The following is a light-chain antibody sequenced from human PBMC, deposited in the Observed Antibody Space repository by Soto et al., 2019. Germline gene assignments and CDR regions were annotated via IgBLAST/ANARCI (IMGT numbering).Light chain of an antibody. CDR3: QHYGASQYT. CDR2: GAS. CDR1: QSVDSF. J-gene: IGKJ2*01. V-gene: IGKV3-20*01. Sequence: EIVLTQSPASLSLSPGERATLSCRASQSVDSFLAWYQQKPGRTPRLLIYGASNRATGIAERFSGSGSGADFRLTISRLEPEDFAVYYCQHYGASQYTFGQGTKLELK.